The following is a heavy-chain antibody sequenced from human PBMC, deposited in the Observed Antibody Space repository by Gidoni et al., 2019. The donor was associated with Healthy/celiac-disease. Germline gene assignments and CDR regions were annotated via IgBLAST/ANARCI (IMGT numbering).Heavy chain of an antibody. Sequence: QVQLQESGPGLVKPSGTLSLTCAVSGGYISSSNWWSWVRQPPGKGLEWIGEIYPSGSTNYNPSLKSRVTISVDKSKNQFSLKLSSVTAADTAVYYCARMDIVATTIVYFDYWGQGTLVTVSS. D-gene: IGHD5-12*01. V-gene: IGHV4-4*02. CDR1: GGYISSSNW. CDR3: ARMDIVATTIVYFDY. CDR2: IYPSGST. J-gene: IGHJ4*02.